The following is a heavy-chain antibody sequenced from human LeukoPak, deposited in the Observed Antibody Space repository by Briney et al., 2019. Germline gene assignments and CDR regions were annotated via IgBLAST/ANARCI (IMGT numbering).Heavy chain of an antibody. CDR3: ARGGYDILTGYPTYLYYFDY. V-gene: IGHV1-69*13. Sequence: SVKVSCKASGGTFSSYAISWVRQAPGQGLEWMGGIIPIFGTADYAQKFQGRVTITADESTSTAYMELRSLRSDDTAVYYCARGGYDILTGYPTYLYYFDYWGQGTLVTVSS. J-gene: IGHJ4*02. CDR2: IIPIFGTA. D-gene: IGHD3-9*01. CDR1: GGTFSSYA.